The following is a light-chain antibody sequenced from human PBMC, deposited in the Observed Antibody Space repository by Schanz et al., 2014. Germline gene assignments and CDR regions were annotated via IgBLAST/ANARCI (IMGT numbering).Light chain of an antibody. V-gene: IGKV3-11*01. CDR1: QSISNN. J-gene: IGKJ4*01. CDR2: GAS. CDR3: QQRDKWPLT. Sequence: EIVLTQSPATLSLSPGERATLSCRASQSISNNLGWYQQKPGQAPRLLIYGASSRATGITDRFSGSGSGTDFTLTISSLEPEEFAVYYCQQRDKWPLTFGGGTKVEIK.